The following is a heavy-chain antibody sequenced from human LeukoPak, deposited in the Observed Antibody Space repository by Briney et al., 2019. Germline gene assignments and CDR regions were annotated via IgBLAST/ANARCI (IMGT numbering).Heavy chain of an antibody. D-gene: IGHD5-18*01. V-gene: IGHV1-24*01. Sequence: ASVKVSCKVSGHTLNELSMHWVRQAPGKGLEWMGGFDPEDGETIYAQKLQGRVTMTEDTSTDTAYMELSSLRSEDTAVYYCATGGYSYPRIFDYWGQGTLVTVSS. J-gene: IGHJ4*02. CDR3: ATGGYSYPRIFDY. CDR2: FDPEDGET. CDR1: GHTLNELS.